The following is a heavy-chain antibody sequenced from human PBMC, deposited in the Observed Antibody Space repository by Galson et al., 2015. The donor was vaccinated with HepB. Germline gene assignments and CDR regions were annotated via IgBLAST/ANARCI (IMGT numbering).Heavy chain of an antibody. V-gene: IGHV6-1*01. CDR2: TYYRSKWYY. Sequence: CAISGDSVSSNSATWNWIRQSPSRGLEWLGRTYYRSKWYYDYAVSVKSRITFNPDTSKNQFSLQLNSVTAADTAVYYCARGGEVVAAPLGWFDPWGQGTLVTVSS. CDR1: GDSVSSNSAT. J-gene: IGHJ5*02. CDR3: ARGGEVVAAPLGWFDP. D-gene: IGHD2-15*01.